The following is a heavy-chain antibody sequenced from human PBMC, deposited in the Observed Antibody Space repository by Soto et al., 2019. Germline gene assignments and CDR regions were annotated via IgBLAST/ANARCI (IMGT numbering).Heavy chain of an antibody. D-gene: IGHD2-2*01. CDR1: GFSVTNNY. CDR2: IDIGGNT. J-gene: IGHJ4*02. CDR3: ARGRGSTGYLGREHYFDY. Sequence: EVQVVGPGGGLVQPGGSLRLSCAASGFSVTNNYMNWVRQAPGKGLEWVSIIDIGGNTYYADSVKDRFTISRDNSRNTLYLHMDSLRAEDTAVYYCARGRGSTGYLGREHYFDYWGQGTLVTVSP. V-gene: IGHV3-66*01.